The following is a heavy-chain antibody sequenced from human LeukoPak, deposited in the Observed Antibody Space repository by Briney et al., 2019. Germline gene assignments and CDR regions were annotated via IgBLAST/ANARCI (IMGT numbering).Heavy chain of an antibody. J-gene: IGHJ5*02. CDR1: GGSFSGYY. V-gene: IGHV4-34*01. CDR3: ARRPSGGTNWFDP. CDR2: INNSGST. D-gene: IGHD1-26*01. Sequence: KPSETLSLTCAVYGGSFSGYYWSWLRQPPGKGLVWIGEINNSGSTNSNPSLKSRVTISLDTSKNQFSLNLSSVTAADTAVYYCARRPSGGTNWFDPWGQGSLVTVSS.